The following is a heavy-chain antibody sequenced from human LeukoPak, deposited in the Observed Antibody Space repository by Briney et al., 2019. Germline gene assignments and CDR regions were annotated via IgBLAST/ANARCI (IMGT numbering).Heavy chain of an antibody. CDR3: ARGAGWYEY. Sequence: PSETLSLTCTVSGGSINNDYWSWIRQPPGKGLEWIGYINFSGRINYNPSLKSRVTISGDTSKSQFSLRLSSMTAADTAVYYCARGAGWYEYWGQGTLVTVSS. J-gene: IGHJ4*02. V-gene: IGHV4-59*01. D-gene: IGHD6-19*01. CDR1: GGSINNDY. CDR2: INFSGRI.